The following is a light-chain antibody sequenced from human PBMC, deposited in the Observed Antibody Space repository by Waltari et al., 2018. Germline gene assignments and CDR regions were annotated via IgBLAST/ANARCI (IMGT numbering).Light chain of an antibody. CDR2: MNS. CDR1: PSNIGPTY. CDR3: AAWDASLHAWL. J-gene: IGLJ3*02. V-gene: IGLV1-47*01. Sequence: QSVLTQPPSASGTPGQRVTISCSGGPSNIGPTYVFWLHPPPGTAPKVLIYMNSARPSGVPDRFSGSTAGTSASLAISGLRSEDEADYYCAAWDASLHAWLFGGGTKLTVL.